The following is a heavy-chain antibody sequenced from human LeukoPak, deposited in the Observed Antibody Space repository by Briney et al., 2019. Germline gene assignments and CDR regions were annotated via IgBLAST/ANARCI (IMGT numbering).Heavy chain of an antibody. J-gene: IGHJ4*02. CDR3: AREDCTNGVCPTKIDY. V-gene: IGHV1-2*02. Sequence: ASVKVSCKASGYMFTGFYIHWVRQAPGQGLEWMGWINPNTGGTNFAQKFQGRVTMTRDTSISTAYMELSRLRSDDTAAYYCAREDCTNGVCPTKIDYWGQGTLVTVSS. D-gene: IGHD2-8*01. CDR1: GYMFTGFY. CDR2: INPNTGGT.